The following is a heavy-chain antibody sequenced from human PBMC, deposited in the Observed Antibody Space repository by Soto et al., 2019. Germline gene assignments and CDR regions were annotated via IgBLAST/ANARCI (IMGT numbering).Heavy chain of an antibody. CDR2: ISYDGSNT. D-gene: IGHD1-26*01. Sequence: QVQLVESGGGVVQPRRSLRLSCAASGFTFSSYGMHWVRQAPGKGLEWVAIISYDGSNTYYADSVKGRFTISRDNSKNTLYLQMNSLRAEDTSVYYCAKEGGLSGSYYISSSYYFDYWGQGTLVTVSS. V-gene: IGHV3-30*18. CDR1: GFTFSSYG. J-gene: IGHJ4*02. CDR3: AKEGGLSGSYYISSSYYFDY.